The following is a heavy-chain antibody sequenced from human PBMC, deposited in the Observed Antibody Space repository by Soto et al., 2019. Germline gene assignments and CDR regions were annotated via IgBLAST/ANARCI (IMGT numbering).Heavy chain of an antibody. CDR3: ARYDFWSGYPSFDY. J-gene: IGHJ4*02. CDR2: ISAYNVNT. Sequence: ASVKVSCKASGYTFTSYGISWVRQAPGQGLEWMGWISAYNVNTNYAQKLQGRVTMTTDTSTSTAYMELRSLRSDDTAVYYCARYDFWSGYPSFDYWGQGTLVTVSS. V-gene: IGHV1-18*01. D-gene: IGHD3-3*01. CDR1: GYTFTSYG.